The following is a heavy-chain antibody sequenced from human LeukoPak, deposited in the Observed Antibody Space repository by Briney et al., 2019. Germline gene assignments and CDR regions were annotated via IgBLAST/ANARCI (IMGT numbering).Heavy chain of an antibody. CDR2: ISYDGSNK. CDR1: GFTFSSYG. V-gene: IGHV3-30*18. CDR3: AKPVTAADPSDY. Sequence: PGGSLRLSCAASGFTFSSYGMHWVRQAPGKGLEWVAVISYDGSNKYYADSVKGRFTISRDNSKNTLYLQMNSLRAEDTAVYYCAKPVTAADPSDYWGQGTLVTVSS. J-gene: IGHJ4*02. D-gene: IGHD6-13*01.